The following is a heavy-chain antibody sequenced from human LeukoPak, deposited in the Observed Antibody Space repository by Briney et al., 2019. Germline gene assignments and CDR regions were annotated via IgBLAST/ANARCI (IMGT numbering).Heavy chain of an antibody. CDR2: ISSNGGST. CDR3: AREIDGSCDY. J-gene: IGHJ4*02. Sequence: GGSLRLSCAASGFTFSSYAMHWVRQAPGKGLEYVSVISSNGGSTYYANSVKGRFTISRDNSKNTLYLQMGSLRAEDMAVYYCAREIDGSCDYWDQGTLVTVSS. V-gene: IGHV3-64*01. CDR1: GFTFSSYA. D-gene: IGHD1-26*01.